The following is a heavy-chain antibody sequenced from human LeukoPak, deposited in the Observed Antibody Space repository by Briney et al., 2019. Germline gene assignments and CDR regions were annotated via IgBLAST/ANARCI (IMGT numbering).Heavy chain of an antibody. CDR3: ARDEDFYDVTWGWFDP. CDR2: IHTSGNT. D-gene: IGHD3-22*01. Sequence: SETLSLTCTVSGVSISSGSFYWSWIRQPAGKGLEWIGRIHTSGNTNYNPSLKSRVTISIDTSKNQISLILSSVTAADTAVYYCARDEDFYDVTWGWFDPWGQGTQVTVSS. V-gene: IGHV4-61*02. J-gene: IGHJ5*02. CDR1: GVSISSGSFY.